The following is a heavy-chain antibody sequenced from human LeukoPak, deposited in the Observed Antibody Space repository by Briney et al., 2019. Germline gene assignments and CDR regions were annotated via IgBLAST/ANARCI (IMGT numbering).Heavy chain of an antibody. CDR2: INPSGGST. D-gene: IGHD3-16*02. Sequence: ASVRVSCKASGYTFTSYYMHWVRQAPGQGLEWMGIINPSGGSTSYAQKFQGRVTMTRDTSTSTVYMELSSLRSEDTAVYYCARSDYVWGSYRAYFDYWGQGTLVTVSS. CDR3: ARSDYVWGSYRAYFDY. V-gene: IGHV1-46*01. J-gene: IGHJ4*02. CDR1: GYTFTSYY.